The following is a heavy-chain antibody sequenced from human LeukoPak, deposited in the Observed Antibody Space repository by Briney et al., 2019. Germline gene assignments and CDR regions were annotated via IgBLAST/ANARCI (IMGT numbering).Heavy chain of an antibody. D-gene: IGHD1-1*01. Sequence: GGSLRLSCAASGLTFSNYAMSWVRQAPGKGLEWVSTISNSNGNTYYADSVKGRFTISRDNSKNTLYLQMNSLTAEDTAKYYCAKATGNLGNWGQGTLVTVSS. V-gene: IGHV3-23*01. CDR1: GLTFSNYA. J-gene: IGHJ4*02. CDR2: ISNSNGNT. CDR3: AKATGNLGN.